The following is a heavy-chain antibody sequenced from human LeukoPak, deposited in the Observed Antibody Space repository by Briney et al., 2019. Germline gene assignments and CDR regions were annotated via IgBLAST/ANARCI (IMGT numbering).Heavy chain of an antibody. CDR1: GYTFTGYY. V-gene: IGHV1-2*02. D-gene: IGHD6-19*01. CDR2: ISPNSGGT. Sequence: ASVKVSCKASGYTFTGYYMHWVRQAPGQGLEWMGWISPNSGGTNYAQKFQGRVTMTRDTSISTAYMELSRLRSDDTAVYYCARSGYSSAVPFDIWGQGTMVTVSS. CDR3: ARSGYSSAVPFDI. J-gene: IGHJ3*02.